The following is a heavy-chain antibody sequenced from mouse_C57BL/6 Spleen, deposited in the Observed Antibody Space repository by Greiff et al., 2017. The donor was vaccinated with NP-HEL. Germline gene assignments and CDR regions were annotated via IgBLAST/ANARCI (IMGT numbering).Heavy chain of an antibody. CDR2: ISYDGSN. V-gene: IGHV3-6*01. CDR1: GYSITSGYY. Sequence: EVKLQESGPGLVKPSQSLSLTCSVTGYSITSGYYWNWIRQFPGNKLEWMGYISYDGSNNYNPSLKNRISITRDTSKNQFFLKLNSVTTEDTATYDCARDRYYGSSEDAMDYWGQGTSVTVSS. J-gene: IGHJ4*01. D-gene: IGHD1-1*01. CDR3: ARDRYYGSSEDAMDY.